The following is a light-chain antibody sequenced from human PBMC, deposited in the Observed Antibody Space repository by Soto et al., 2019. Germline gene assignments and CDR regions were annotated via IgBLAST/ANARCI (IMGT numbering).Light chain of an antibody. J-gene: IGKJ1*01. CDR1: QSVSSN. CDR2: GAS. CDR3: HQYNNLWT. V-gene: IGKV3-15*01. Sequence: EIVMAQSPAPPSVSPGERATPSCRASQSVSSNLAWYQQKPGQSPRLLIYGASTRATGIPARFSGSGSGTEFTLTISSLQSEDFGVYYCHQYNNLWTFGQGTKVDIK.